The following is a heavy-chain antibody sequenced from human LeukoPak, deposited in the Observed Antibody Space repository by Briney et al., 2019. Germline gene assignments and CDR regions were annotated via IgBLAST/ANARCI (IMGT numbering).Heavy chain of an antibody. Sequence: GASVRVSCKASGYTCTSHDINWVRQATGQWLEWMGWMNPNSGNTGYAQKFHGRVTMTRNTSISTAYMELSSLRSEDTAVYYCARGRAAGIDYWGQGTLVTVS. V-gene: IGHV1-8*01. J-gene: IGHJ4*02. CDR3: ARGRAAGIDY. CDR2: MNPNSGNT. CDR1: GYTCTSHD. D-gene: IGHD6-13*01.